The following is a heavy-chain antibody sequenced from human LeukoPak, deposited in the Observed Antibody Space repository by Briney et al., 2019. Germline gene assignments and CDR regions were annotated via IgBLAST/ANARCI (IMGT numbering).Heavy chain of an antibody. CDR2: IKQDGSEK. D-gene: IGHD2-2*01. Sequence: PGGSLRLSCAASGFTFSSYWMSWVRQAPGKGLEWVANIKQDGSEKYYVDPVKGRFTISRDNAKNSLYLQMNSLRAEDTAVYYCAQLLEGGYYGMDVWGQGTTVTVSS. CDR1: GFTFSSYW. V-gene: IGHV3-7*01. J-gene: IGHJ6*02. CDR3: AQLLEGGYYGMDV.